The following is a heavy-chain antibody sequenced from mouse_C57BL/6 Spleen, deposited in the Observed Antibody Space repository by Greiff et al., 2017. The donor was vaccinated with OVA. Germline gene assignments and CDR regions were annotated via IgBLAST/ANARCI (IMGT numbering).Heavy chain of an antibody. CDR1: GFTFSSYG. CDR3: ARHNDYYGSSYDYFDY. Sequence: EVKLMESGGDLVKPGGSLKLSCAASGFTFSSYGMSWVRQTPDKRLEWVATISSGGSYTYYPDSVKGRFTISRDNAKNTLYLQMSSLKSEDTAMYYCARHNDYYGSSYDYFDYWGQGTTLTVSS. J-gene: IGHJ2*01. V-gene: IGHV5-6*01. D-gene: IGHD1-1*01. CDR2: ISSGGSYT.